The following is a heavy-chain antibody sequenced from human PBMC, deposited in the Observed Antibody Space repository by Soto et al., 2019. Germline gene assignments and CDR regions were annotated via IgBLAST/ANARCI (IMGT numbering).Heavy chain of an antibody. Sequence: PGGSLRLSCEASRGAFGDYWMHWVRQAPGERLVWVSRINRDANDIIYADSVKGRFTASRDNAKSMVFLQMNSLRVEDTAVYYCARDVPHNWFDSCGTGTLVTVSS. J-gene: IGHJ5*01. D-gene: IGHD3-10*02. CDR2: INRDANDI. CDR1: RGAFGDYW. CDR3: ARDVPHNWFDS. V-gene: IGHV3-74*01.